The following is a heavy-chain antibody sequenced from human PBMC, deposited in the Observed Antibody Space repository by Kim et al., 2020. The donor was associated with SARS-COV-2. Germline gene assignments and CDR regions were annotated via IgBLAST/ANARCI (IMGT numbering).Heavy chain of an antibody. CDR2: ISSSSSYI. CDR3: ARRLGRSIAAPEEDAFDI. Sequence: GGSLRLSCAASGFTFSSYSMNWVRQAPGKGLEWVSSISSSSSYIYYADSVKGRFTISRDNAKNSLYLQMNSLRAEDTAVYYCARRLGRSIAAPEEDAFDIWGQGTMVTVSS. J-gene: IGHJ3*02. CDR1: GFTFSSYS. V-gene: IGHV3-21*01. D-gene: IGHD6-6*01.